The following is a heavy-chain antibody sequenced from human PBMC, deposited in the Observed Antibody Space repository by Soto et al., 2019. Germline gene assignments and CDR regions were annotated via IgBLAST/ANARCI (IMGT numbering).Heavy chain of an antibody. J-gene: IGHJ6*02. D-gene: IGHD4-4*01. V-gene: IGHV4-31*03. CDR3: ARDPTTNIRSYYYGVDV. CDR1: GGSISSGDYY. CDR2: IYYSGNT. Sequence: QVQLQESGPGLVKPSQTLSLTCTVSGGSISSGDYYWSWIRQHPGKGLEWIGYIYYSGNTYYNPSLKSRVTISVDTSKNQFSLKLSSVTAADTAVYYCARDPTTNIRSYYYGVDVWGQGITVTVSS.